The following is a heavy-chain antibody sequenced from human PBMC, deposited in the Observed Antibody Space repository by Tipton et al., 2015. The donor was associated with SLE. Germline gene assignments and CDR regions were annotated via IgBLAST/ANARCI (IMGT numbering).Heavy chain of an antibody. CDR2: IYTSGTT. J-gene: IGHJ3*02. Sequence: LVKPTQTLSLTCTLSGGSVGSGTYYWTWIRQPAGKGLEWIGRIYTSGTTHYNPSLKSRVTISMDTSKNHFSLQLISVTAADTAVYFCARDNWGKSEVRAFDIWGPGTVVTVSS. D-gene: IGHD3-16*01. CDR1: GGSVGSGTYY. CDR3: ARDNWGKSEVRAFDI. V-gene: IGHV4-61*02.